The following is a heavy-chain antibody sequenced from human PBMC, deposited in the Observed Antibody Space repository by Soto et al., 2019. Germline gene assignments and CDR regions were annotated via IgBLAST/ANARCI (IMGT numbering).Heavy chain of an antibody. Sequence: SVKVSCKASGGTFSSYAISWVRQAPGQGLEWMGGIIPIFGTANYVQKFQGRVTITADESTSTAYMELSSLRSEDTAVYYCARVTTYLSREYYFDYWGQGTLVTVSS. CDR1: GGTFSSYA. CDR3: ARVTTYLSREYYFDY. D-gene: IGHD4-17*01. CDR2: IIPIFGTA. V-gene: IGHV1-69*13. J-gene: IGHJ4*02.